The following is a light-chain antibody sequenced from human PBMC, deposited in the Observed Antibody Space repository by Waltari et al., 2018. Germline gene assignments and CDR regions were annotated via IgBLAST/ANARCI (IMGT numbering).Light chain of an antibody. CDR1: TGTVTSGHY. CDR3: LLSHNDVPV. J-gene: IGLJ7*01. CDR2: DTT. Sequence: QAVVTQEPSLTVSPGGTVTLTCGSSTGTVTSGHYPYWFQQKPGQAPRTLIYDTTNKKSWTPARFSGSLIGGKAALTLLGAQAEDEADYYCLLSHNDVPVF. V-gene: IGLV7-46*02.